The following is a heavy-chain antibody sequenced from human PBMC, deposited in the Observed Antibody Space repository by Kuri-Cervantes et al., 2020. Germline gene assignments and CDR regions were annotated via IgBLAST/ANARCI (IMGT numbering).Heavy chain of an antibody. Sequence: SETLSLTCTVSGGSISSSSYYWGWIRQPPGKGLEWIGSIYYSGSTYYNPSLKSRVTISVDTSKNQFSLKLSSVTAADTAVYYCVRDSATRPRVFGMWGQGTMVTVSS. J-gene: IGHJ3*02. CDR3: VRDSATRPRVFGM. CDR1: GGSISSSSYY. CDR2: IYYSGST. D-gene: IGHD6-6*01. V-gene: IGHV4-39*07.